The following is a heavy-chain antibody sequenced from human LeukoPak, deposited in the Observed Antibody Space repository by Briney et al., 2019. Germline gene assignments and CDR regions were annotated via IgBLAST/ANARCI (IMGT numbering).Heavy chain of an antibody. Sequence: GRSLRLFCAASGFIFSTCGMSWVRQAPRKGLEWVSIVSGGGVNTYYVDSVKGRFTISRDNSKNTLYLQMNSLRVEDTAVYYCAKGHTDYGTGFDLWGQGTLVRVSS. J-gene: IGHJ4*02. D-gene: IGHD4-17*01. CDR2: VSGGGVNT. CDR1: GFIFSTCG. CDR3: AKGHTDYGTGFDL. V-gene: IGHV3-23*01.